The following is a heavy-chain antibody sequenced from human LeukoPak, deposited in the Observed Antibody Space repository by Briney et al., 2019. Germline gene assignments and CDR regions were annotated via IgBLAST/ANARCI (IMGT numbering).Heavy chain of an antibody. J-gene: IGHJ6*03. V-gene: IGHV3-43D*03. CDR2: ITWDAGDI. CDR3: AKEKRQTWGYHQKYYYMDV. D-gene: IGHD2-2*01. CDR1: GFSFDDYA. Sequence: ESGGVVVQPGGSLRLSCAASGFSFDDYAMHWVRQPPGKGLEWVSLITWDAGDIYYADSVQGRFSISRDNTKNSLYLQMNSLRIEDSALYFCAKEKRQTWGYHQKYYYMDVWGKGTTVTVSS.